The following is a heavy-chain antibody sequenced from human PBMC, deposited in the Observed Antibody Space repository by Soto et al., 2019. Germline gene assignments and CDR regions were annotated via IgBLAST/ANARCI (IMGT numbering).Heavy chain of an antibody. D-gene: IGHD2-2*01. CDR3: ARGFCSNTSCLGAIDI. J-gene: IGHJ3*02. V-gene: IGHV1-8*01. CDR1: GYTFTSYD. CDR2: MNPNSGNT. Sequence: ASVKVSCKASGYTFTSYDINWVRQATGQGLEWMGWMNPNSGNTGYAQKFQGRVTMTRNTSISTAYMELSSLRSEDTAVYYCARGFCSNTSCLGAIDIWGPGTMVTVSS.